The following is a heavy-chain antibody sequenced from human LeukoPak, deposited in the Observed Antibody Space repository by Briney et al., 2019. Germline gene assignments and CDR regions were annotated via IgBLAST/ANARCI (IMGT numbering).Heavy chain of an antibody. J-gene: IGHJ5*02. CDR3: AREATGRAFDP. Sequence: GASVKVSCKASGYNFNDFGVTWVRQAPGQGLEWMGWISALTGDTNYAQKVQGRLTMTTDTSTATAYMEMRSLRSDDTAVYYCAREATGRAFDPWGQGTLVIVSS. V-gene: IGHV1-18*01. D-gene: IGHD1-14*01. CDR1: GYNFNDFG. CDR2: ISALTGDT.